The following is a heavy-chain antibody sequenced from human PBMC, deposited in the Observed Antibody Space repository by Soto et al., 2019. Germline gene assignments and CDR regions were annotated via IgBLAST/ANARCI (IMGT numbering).Heavy chain of an antibody. Sequence: GGSLRLSCAASGFTFSNAWMNWVRQAPGKGLEWVGRIKSKTDGGTTDYAAPVKGRFTISRDDSKNTLYLQMNSLKTEDTAVYYCHEITGYYYYGMDVWGQGTTVTVSS. CDR2: IKSKTDGGTT. CDR1: GFTFSNAW. D-gene: IGHD1-20*01. J-gene: IGHJ6*02. CDR3: HEITGYYYYGMDV. V-gene: IGHV3-15*07.